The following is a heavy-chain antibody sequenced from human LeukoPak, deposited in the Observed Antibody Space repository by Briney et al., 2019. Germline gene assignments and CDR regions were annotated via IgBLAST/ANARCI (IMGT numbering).Heavy chain of an antibody. V-gene: IGHV3-53*01. CDR2: IYTGGNT. CDR1: GFTVSSNY. Sequence: GGSLRLSCAASGFTVSSNYMSWVRQAPGKGLEWVSIIYTGGNTDYADSVKGRFTISRDNSKNTLYLQMNSLRAGDTAVYYCASPSSGQSFDIWGQGTMVTVSS. CDR3: ASPSSGQSFDI. D-gene: IGHD6-19*01. J-gene: IGHJ3*02.